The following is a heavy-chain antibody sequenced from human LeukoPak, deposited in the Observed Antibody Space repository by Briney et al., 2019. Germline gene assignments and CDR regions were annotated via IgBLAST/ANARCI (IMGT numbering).Heavy chain of an antibody. V-gene: IGHV1-2*02. Sequence: ASVKVSCKASGYTFTSYAMNWVRQAPGQGLEWMGWINPNSGGTNYAQKFQGRVTMTRDTSISTAYMELSRLRSDDTAVYYCARGLSLRDDIWGQGTMVTVSS. CDR1: GYTFTSYA. CDR3: ARGLSLRDDI. D-gene: IGHD4-17*01. CDR2: INPNSGGT. J-gene: IGHJ3*02.